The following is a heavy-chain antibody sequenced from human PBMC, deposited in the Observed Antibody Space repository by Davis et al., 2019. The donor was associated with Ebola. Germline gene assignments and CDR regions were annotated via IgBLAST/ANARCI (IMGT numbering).Heavy chain of an antibody. CDR1: GYTFTGYY. J-gene: IGHJ6*02. CDR2: INPNSGGT. D-gene: IGHD5-18*01. Sequence: ASVKVSCKAPGYTFTGYYMHWVRQAPGQGLDWMGWINPNSGGTNYAQKFQGWVTMTRDTSISTAYMELSRLRSDDTAVYYCARGIVYSYGSNYYGMDVWGQGTTVTVSS. CDR3: ARGIVYSYGSNYYGMDV. V-gene: IGHV1-2*04.